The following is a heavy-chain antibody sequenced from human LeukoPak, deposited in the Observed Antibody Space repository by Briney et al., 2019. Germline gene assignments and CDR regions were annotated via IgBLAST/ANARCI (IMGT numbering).Heavy chain of an antibody. CDR2: ST. Sequence: STNYNPSLKSRVTISVDTSKNQFSLKLSSVTAADTAVYYCAGRNYEYVWGSYRSSKYFDYWGQGTLVTVSS. V-gene: IGHV4-34*01. CDR3: AGRNYEYVWGSYRSSKYFDY. D-gene: IGHD3-16*02. J-gene: IGHJ4*02.